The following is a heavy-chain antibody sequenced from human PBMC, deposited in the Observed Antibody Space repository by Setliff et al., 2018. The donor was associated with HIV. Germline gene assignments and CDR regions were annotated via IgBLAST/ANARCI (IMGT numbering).Heavy chain of an antibody. CDR3: ARGRDGELFTKEGNYCYYMDV. CDR2: SQASGST. CDR1: GASISSGDYY. J-gene: IGHJ6*03. V-gene: IGHV4-61*02. Sequence: PSETLSLTCTVSGASISSGDYYWSWIRRPAGKGLEWIGRSQASGSTNYNPSLKSRLTISVDPSKNQLSLNLNSVTAADTAVYYCARGRDGELFTKEGNYCYYMDVWGKGTTVTVSS. D-gene: IGHD3-10*01.